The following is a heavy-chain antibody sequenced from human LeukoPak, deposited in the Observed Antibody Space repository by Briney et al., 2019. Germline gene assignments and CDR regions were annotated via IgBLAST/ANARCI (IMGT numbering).Heavy chain of an antibody. D-gene: IGHD2-2*01. CDR1: GGTFSSYA. V-gene: IGHV1-69*01. CDR2: IIPILGTA. J-gene: IGHJ6*04. CDR3: ARQGYCSSTSCYGGGYYYYGMDV. Sequence: SVKVSCKASGGTFSSYAISWVRQAPGQGLEWMGGIIPILGTANYAQKFQGRVTITADESTSTAYMELSSLRSEDTAVYYCARQGYCSSTSCYGGGYYYYGMDVWGKGTTVTVSS.